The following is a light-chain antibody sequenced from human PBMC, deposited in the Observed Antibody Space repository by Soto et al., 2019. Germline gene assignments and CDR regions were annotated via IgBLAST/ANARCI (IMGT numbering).Light chain of an antibody. J-gene: IGLJ1*01. CDR3: DSYTSSSSYV. CDR1: GSVVGGYRY. CDR2: DVS. Sequence: QSVLTQPTSVSGSPGQSIAISCTGTGSVVGGYRYVSWYQQHPGKAPKLIIYDVSNRPSGVSDRFSGSKSGNTASLTISGLQSEDEADYYCDSYTSSSSYVFGTGTKVPVL. V-gene: IGLV2-14*01.